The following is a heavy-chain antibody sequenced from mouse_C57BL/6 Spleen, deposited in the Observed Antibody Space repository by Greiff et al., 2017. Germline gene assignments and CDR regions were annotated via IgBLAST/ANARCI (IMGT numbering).Heavy chain of an antibody. D-gene: IGHD1-1*01. Sequence: EVQRVESGEGLVKPGGSLKLSCAASGFTFSSYAMSWVRQTPEKRLEWVAYFSSGGDYIYYADTVKGRFNSSRDNARNTLYLQVSSLKSEDTAMYYCTRDTDGYYAMDYWGQGTSVTVSS. CDR3: TRDTDGYYAMDY. V-gene: IGHV5-9-1*02. J-gene: IGHJ4*01. CDR1: GFTFSSYA. CDR2: FSSGGDYI.